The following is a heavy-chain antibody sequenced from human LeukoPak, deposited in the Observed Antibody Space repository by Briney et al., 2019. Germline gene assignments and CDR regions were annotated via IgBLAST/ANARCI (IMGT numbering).Heavy chain of an antibody. V-gene: IGHV3-7*03. CDR3: AKVGSITMVRGVITFDY. D-gene: IGHD3-10*01. Sequence: PGGSLRLSCAASGFTFSSYWMSWVRQAPGKGLEWVANIKQDGSEKYYVDSVKGRFTISRDNSKNTLYLQMNSLRAEDTAVYYCAKVGSITMVRGVITFDYWGQGTLVTVSS. CDR1: GFTFSSYW. J-gene: IGHJ4*02. CDR2: IKQDGSEK.